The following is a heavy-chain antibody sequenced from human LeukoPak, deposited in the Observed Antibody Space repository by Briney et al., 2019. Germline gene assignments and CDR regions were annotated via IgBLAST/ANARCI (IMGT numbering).Heavy chain of an antibody. CDR3: ARVKDIVVVPAAIGAFDI. V-gene: IGHV1-2*02. Sequence: GASVKVSCKASGYTFTGYYMHWVRQAPGQGLEWMGWVNPNNGGTNYAQKFQGRVTITTDESTSTAYMELSSLRSEDTAVYYCARVKDIVVVPAAIGAFDIWGQGTMVTVSS. J-gene: IGHJ3*02. CDR1: GYTFTGYY. CDR2: VNPNNGGT. D-gene: IGHD2-2*01.